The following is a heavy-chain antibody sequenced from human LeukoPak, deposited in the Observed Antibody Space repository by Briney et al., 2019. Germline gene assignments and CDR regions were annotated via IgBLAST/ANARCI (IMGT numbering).Heavy chain of an antibody. Sequence: PGGSLRLSCAASGLTFSNYAMTWVGQAPGKGGEGVSSIVGNAGGTYYADSVKGRFTISRDNSKNTLYLQMSSLRAEDTAVYYCAKEHMAAAVYYFDYWGQGPRVTV. D-gene: IGHD6-13*01. V-gene: IGHV3-23*01. CDR2: IVGNAGGT. CDR1: GLTFSNYA. CDR3: AKEHMAAAVYYFDY. J-gene: IGHJ4*02.